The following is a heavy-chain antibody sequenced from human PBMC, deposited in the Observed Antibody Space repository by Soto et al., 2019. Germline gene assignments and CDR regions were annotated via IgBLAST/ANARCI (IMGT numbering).Heavy chain of an antibody. CDR1: GFTFSSYS. CDR2: ISSSSSTI. V-gene: IGHV3-48*01. D-gene: IGHD5-12*01. Sequence: PGGSLRLSCAASGFTFSSYSMNWVRQAPGKGLEWVSYISSSSSTIYYADSVKGRFTISRDNAKNSLYLQMNSLRAEDTAVYYCARGRWLDRDYWGQGTLVTVSS. J-gene: IGHJ4*02. CDR3: ARGRWLDRDY.